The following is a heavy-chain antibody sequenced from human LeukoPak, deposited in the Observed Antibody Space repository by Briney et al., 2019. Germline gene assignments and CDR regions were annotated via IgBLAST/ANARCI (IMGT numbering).Heavy chain of an antibody. CDR3: ASEDSSGYSAVDY. J-gene: IGHJ4*02. Sequence: GGSLSLFCAASGIADCRQYILCVREATGRGGVGVSFLYKTGSQLHPDAVKGKFTISRDNPKNTLYLQMNSLRAEDTAVYYCASEDSSGYSAVDYWGQGTLVTVSS. CDR1: GIADCRQY. D-gene: IGHD3-22*01. V-gene: IGHV3-66*01. CDR2: LYKTGSQ.